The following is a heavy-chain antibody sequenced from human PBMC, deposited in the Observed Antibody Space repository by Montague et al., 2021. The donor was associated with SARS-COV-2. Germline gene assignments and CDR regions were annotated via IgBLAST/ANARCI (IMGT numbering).Heavy chain of an antibody. J-gene: IGHJ5*02. V-gene: IGHV4-61*02. CDR2: IYTSGST. Sequence: TLSLTCTVFGGSISSGSYFWSWIRQPAGKGLEWIGRIYTSGSTNYNPSLKSRVTISVDTSKNQFSLKLSSVTAADTAVYYCARDAGIAATGLNWFDPWGQGTLVTVSS. D-gene: IGHD6-13*01. CDR1: GGSISSGSYF. CDR3: ARDAGIAATGLNWFDP.